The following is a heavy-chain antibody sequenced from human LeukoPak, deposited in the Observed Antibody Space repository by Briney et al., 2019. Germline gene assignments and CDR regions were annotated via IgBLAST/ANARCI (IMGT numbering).Heavy chain of an antibody. V-gene: IGHV3-21*01. CDR1: GFTFSTYT. Sequence: GGSLRLSCAASGFTFSTYTMNWVRQAPGKGLEWVSSITTSSSYIYYADSVKGRFTISRDNAKNTLYLQMNSLRAEDTAVYYCARDQEWELENWFDPWGQGTLVTVSS. CDR2: ITTSSSYI. D-gene: IGHD1-26*01. J-gene: IGHJ5*02. CDR3: ARDQEWELENWFDP.